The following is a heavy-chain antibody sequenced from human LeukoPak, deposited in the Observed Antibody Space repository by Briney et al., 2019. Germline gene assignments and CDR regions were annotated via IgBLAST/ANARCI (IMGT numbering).Heavy chain of an antibody. CDR2: INQDGSDR. CDR1: GFTFNSYW. Sequence: GGSLRLSCAASGFTFNSYWMTWVRQPPGKGLDWVANINQDGSDRYYVASVKGRFTISRDNANNSLYLQMNSLRAEDTAVYYCARWELLAYYYFDYWGQGTLVTVSS. V-gene: IGHV3-7*01. J-gene: IGHJ4*02. CDR3: ARWELLAYYYFDY. D-gene: IGHD1-26*01.